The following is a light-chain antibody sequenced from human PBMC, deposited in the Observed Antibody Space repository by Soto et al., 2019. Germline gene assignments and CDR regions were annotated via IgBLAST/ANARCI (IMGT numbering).Light chain of an antibody. Sequence: QSALTQPASVSGSPGQSITISCTGTISDVGGYNYVSWYPQHPDKAPKLMIYEVSNRPSGVSNRFAGDKSGNTASLTISGLQADGEADYYCSSYTSSNALVFGGGTKLTVL. CDR2: EVS. CDR1: ISDVGGYNY. CDR3: SSYTSSNALV. V-gene: IGLV2-14*01. J-gene: IGLJ2*01.